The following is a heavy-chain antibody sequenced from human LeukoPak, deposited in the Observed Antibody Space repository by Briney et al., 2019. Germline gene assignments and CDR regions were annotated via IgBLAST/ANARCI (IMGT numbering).Heavy chain of an antibody. J-gene: IGHJ4*02. D-gene: IGHD3-3*01. CDR3: ARVTPYDFWSGYYLDY. V-gene: IGHV4-61*02. CDR1: GGSISSGSYY. CDR2: IYTSGST. Sequence: SQTLSLTCTVSGGSISSGSYYWSWIRQPAGKGLEWIGRIYTSGSTNYNPSLKSRVTISVDTSKNQFSLKLSSVTAADTAVYHCARVTPYDFWSGYYLDYWGQGTLVTVSS.